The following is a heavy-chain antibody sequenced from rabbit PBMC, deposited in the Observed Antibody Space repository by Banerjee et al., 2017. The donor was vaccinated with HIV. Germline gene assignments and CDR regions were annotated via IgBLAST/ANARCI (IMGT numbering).Heavy chain of an antibody. V-gene: IGHV1S47*01. D-gene: IGHD8-1*01. Sequence: QEQLVESGGGLVQPGGSLKLSCKASGFDFSSYGISWVRQAPGKGLEWIAYIYNGDGSTYYANWVTGRFTIPSHNAQNTLYLPLNSLPAADTATYFCARDPSYAGSSYYTGDLWGPGTLVTVS. J-gene: IGHJ4*01. CDR2: IYNGDGST. CDR1: GFDFSSYG. CDR3: ARDPSYAGSSYYTGDL.